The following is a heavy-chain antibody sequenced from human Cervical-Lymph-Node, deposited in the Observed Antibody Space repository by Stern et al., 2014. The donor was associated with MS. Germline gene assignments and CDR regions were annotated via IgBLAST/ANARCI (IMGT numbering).Heavy chain of an antibody. V-gene: IGHV3-9*01. D-gene: IGHD2-2*01. CDR2: ISWNSGSI. CDR3: AKGDCSSTSCYVDX. Sequence: EVQLLESGGGLVQPGRSLRISCAASGFTFDDYAMHWVRPAPGKGLEWVSGISWNSGSIGYADSVKGRFTISRDNAKNSLYLQKNSLRAEDTALYYCAKGDCSSTSCYVDXWGQGTLVTVSS. CDR1: GFTFDDYA. J-gene: IGHJ4*02.